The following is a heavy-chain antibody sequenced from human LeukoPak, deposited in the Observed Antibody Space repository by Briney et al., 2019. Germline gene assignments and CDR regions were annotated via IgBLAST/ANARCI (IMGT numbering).Heavy chain of an antibody. J-gene: IGHJ4*02. D-gene: IGHD5-24*01. V-gene: IGHV3-23*01. CDR1: GFTFSSYA. CDR3: AKGDHY. CDR2: VSVSGSST. Sequence: GGSLRLSCAAYGFTFSSYAMSWVRQAPGKGLEWVSGVSVSGSSTHYADSMKGRFTISRDNSKNTVYLQMNSLTAEDTAVYYCAKGDHYWGQGTLVTVSS.